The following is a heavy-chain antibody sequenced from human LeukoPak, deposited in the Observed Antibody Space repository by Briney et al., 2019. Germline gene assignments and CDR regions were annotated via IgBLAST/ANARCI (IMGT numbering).Heavy chain of an antibody. CDR2: ISNSGDAT. D-gene: IGHD1-1*01. Sequence: GGSLRLSCAASGFTFSSYAMHWVRQAPGKGLVWVSTISNSGDATYYADSVKGRFTISRDNSKNTLYLQMNSLRAEDTAVYYCAKAPPYKKYFDYWGQGTLVTVSS. CDR1: GFTFSSYA. CDR3: AKAPPYKKYFDY. J-gene: IGHJ4*02. V-gene: IGHV3-23*01.